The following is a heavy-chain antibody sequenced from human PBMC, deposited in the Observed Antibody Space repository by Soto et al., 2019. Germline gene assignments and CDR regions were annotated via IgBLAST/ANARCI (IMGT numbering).Heavy chain of an antibody. J-gene: IGHJ5*02. Sequence: SETLSLTCDVSNYSIKSGYYWGWIRQSPGKRPEWIGSIYHTGITYYKSSLKSRVTISVDTSKNQFSLTLKSVTPADTAVYYCAREGDPVVPTPAWGFDLWGQGTLVTVSS. D-gene: IGHD2-2*01. CDR1: NYSIKSGYY. V-gene: IGHV4-38-2*02. CDR3: AREGDPVVPTPAWGFDL. CDR2: IYHTGIT.